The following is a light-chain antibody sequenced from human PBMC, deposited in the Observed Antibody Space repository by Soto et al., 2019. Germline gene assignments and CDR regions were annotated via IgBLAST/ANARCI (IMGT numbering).Light chain of an antibody. CDR2: DVS. CDR1: SSDVGGYNY. J-gene: IGLJ2*01. Sequence: QSVLIQPASVSGSPGQSITISCTGTSSDVGGYNYVSWYQQHPGKAPKLMIYDVSNRPSGVSNRFSGSKSGNTASLTISGLQAEDEADYYCSSYTSSSTQVFGGGTKLTVL. V-gene: IGLV2-14*01. CDR3: SSYTSSSTQV.